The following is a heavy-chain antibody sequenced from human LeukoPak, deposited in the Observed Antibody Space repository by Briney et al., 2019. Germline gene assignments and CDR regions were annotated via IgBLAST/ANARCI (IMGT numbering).Heavy chain of an antibody. CDR2: INPHSGGT. D-gene: IGHD2-2*01. CDR3: ARVLGYCSSTSCSYAFDI. J-gene: IGHJ3*02. CDR1: GYTFTGYY. V-gene: IGHV1-2*02. Sequence: ASVKVSCKASGYTFTGYYMHWVRQAPGQGLEWMGWINPHSGGTNYAQKFQGRVTMTRETSISTAYMELSRLRSDDTAVYYCARVLGYCSSTSCSYAFDIWGQGTMVTVSS.